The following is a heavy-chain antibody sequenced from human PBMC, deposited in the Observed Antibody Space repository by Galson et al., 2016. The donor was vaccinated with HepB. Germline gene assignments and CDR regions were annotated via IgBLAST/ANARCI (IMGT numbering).Heavy chain of an antibody. V-gene: IGHV2-70*12. CDR1: GFSLTHDSGLC. CDR3: VYRRIQPVAMESFRH. J-gene: IGHJ1*01. Sequence: PALVKPTQTLTLTCTFSGFSLTHDSGLCVTWIRQPPGKALEWLALMAWDDVEAYNPSLETRLTISMDTSQNQVVLTMTNMDPVDTASYYCVYRRIQPVAMESFRHWGQGTLVTVSS. CDR2: MAWDDVE. D-gene: IGHD2-2*01.